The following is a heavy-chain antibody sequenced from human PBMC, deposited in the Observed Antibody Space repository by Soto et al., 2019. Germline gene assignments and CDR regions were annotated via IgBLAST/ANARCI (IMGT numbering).Heavy chain of an antibody. CDR3: ARSYSYGPTHDAFDI. CDR1: GFTFSSYG. J-gene: IGHJ3*02. V-gene: IGHV3-33*01. Sequence: QPGGSLRLSCAASGFTFSSYGMHWVRQAPGKGLEWVAVIWYDGSNKYYADSVKGRFTISRDNSKNTLYLQMNSLRAEDTAVYYCARSYSYGPTHDAFDIWGQGTMVTVSS. D-gene: IGHD5-18*01. CDR2: IWYDGSNK.